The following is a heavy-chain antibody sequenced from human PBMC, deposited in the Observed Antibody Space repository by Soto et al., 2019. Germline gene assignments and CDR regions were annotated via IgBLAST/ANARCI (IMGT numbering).Heavy chain of an antibody. D-gene: IGHD2-15*01. V-gene: IGHV3-33*01. J-gene: IGHJ4*02. CDR2: IWYDGSNK. CDR1: GFTFSSYG. Sequence: QVQLVESGGGVVQPGRSLRLSCAASGFTFSSYGMHWVRQAPGKGLEWVAVIWYDGSNKYYADSVKGRFTISRDNSENTLYLQRNSLRAEDTAVYYCARDEGYCSGGTCYTFNYWGQGTLVTVAS. CDR3: ARDEGYCSGGTCYTFNY.